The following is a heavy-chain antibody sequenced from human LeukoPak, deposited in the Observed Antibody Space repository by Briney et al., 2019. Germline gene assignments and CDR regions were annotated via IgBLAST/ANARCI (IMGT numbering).Heavy chain of an antibody. CDR1: GFTFSSYG. CDR2: ISYDGSNK. CDR3: AKDFTETTDY. Sequence: GGTLRLSCAASGFTFSSYGMHWVRQAPGKGLEWVAVISYDGSNKYYADSVKGRFTISRDNSKNTLYLQMNRLRAEDTAVYYCAKDFTETTDYWGQGTLVTVSS. V-gene: IGHV3-30*18. J-gene: IGHJ4*02. D-gene: IGHD1-7*01.